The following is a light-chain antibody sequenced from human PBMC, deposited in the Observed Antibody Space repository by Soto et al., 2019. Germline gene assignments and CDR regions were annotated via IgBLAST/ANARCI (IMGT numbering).Light chain of an antibody. CDR2: DTS. CDR1: QSVGGS. J-gene: IGKJ5*01. V-gene: IGKV3-11*01. CDR3: QQRSNWIT. Sequence: EIVLTQSPATLSLFPGERATLSCRASQSVGGSFACYQQKPGQAPRLLLYDTSSRATGIPARLSGSGSGTDFTLTISSLEPEDCAVYYCQQRSNWITFGQWTRLEIE.